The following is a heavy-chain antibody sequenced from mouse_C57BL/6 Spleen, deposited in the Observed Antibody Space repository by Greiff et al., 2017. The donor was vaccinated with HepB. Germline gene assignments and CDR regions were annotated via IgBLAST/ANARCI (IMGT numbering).Heavy chain of an antibody. CDR2: ISDGGSYT. J-gene: IGHJ3*01. V-gene: IGHV5-4*01. CDR1: GFTFSSYA. Sequence: EVKLMESGGGLVKPGGSLKLSCAASGFTFSSYAMSWVRQTPEKRLEWVATISDGGSYTYYPDNVKGRFTISRDNAKNNLYLQMSHLKSEDTAMYYCARDRIYYDYGEVFAYWGQGTLVTVSA. D-gene: IGHD2-4*01. CDR3: ARDRIYYDYGEVFAY.